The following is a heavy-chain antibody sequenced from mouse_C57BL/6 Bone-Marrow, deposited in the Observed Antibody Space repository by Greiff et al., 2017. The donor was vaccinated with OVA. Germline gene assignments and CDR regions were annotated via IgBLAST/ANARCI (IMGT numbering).Heavy chain of an antibody. V-gene: IGHV1-69*01. Sequence: QVQLKQPGAELVMPGASVKLSCKASGYTFTSYWMHWVKQRPGQGLEWIGEIDPSDSYTNYNQKFKGKSTLTVDTSSSTAYMQLSSLTSEDSAVYYCAIYYGSSFPYYFDYWGQGTTLTVSS. J-gene: IGHJ2*01. CDR1: GYTFTSYW. D-gene: IGHD1-1*01. CDR2: IDPSDSYT. CDR3: AIYYGSSFPYYFDY.